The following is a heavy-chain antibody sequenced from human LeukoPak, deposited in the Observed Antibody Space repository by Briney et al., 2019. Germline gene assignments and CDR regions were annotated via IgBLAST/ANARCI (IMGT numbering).Heavy chain of an antibody. D-gene: IGHD3-16*01. Sequence: GGSLRLSCAASGFTFSSYSMNWVRQAPGKGLEWVSGISPSGGITYYTDSVKGRFTISRDNSKNTQSLQMNSLRAEDTAVYYCAKDDDWGRYKHWGQGTLVTVSS. J-gene: IGHJ1*01. V-gene: IGHV3-23*01. CDR2: ISPSGGIT. CDR1: GFTFSSYS. CDR3: AKDDDWGRYKH.